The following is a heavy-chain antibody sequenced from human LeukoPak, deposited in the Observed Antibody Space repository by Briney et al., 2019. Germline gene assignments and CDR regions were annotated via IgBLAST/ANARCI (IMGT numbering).Heavy chain of an antibody. CDR1: GYSFISYW. D-gene: IGHD6-13*01. CDR2: IYPGDSDT. Sequence: KYGESLKISCKASGYSFISYWIGWVRQMPGKGLEWMGIIYPGDSDTRYSPSFQGQVTISADKSTGTAYLQWSRLKASDTAMYYCARRKQPSAFDIWGQGTVVTVSS. CDR3: ARRKQPSAFDI. V-gene: IGHV5-51*01. J-gene: IGHJ3*02.